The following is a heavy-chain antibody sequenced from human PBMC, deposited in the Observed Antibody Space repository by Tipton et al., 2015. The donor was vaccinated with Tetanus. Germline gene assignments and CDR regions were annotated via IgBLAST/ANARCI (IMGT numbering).Heavy chain of an antibody. V-gene: IGHV4-39*01. CDR2: IYYTGST. Sequence: LRLSCTVYGGSISSSTYYWGWLRQPPGKGLEWIATIYYTGSTYYNPSLKSRVTISADTSKNQYSLELSSVTAADTAVYYCARHGRAASDTTQHLDSWGQGTLVTVSS. J-gene: IGHJ4*02. CDR3: ARHGRAASDTTQHLDS. D-gene: IGHD1-26*01. CDR1: GGSISSSTYY.